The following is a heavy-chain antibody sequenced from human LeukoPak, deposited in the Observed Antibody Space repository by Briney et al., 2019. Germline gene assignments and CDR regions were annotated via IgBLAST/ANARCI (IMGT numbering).Heavy chain of an antibody. CDR3: AINTSGRYFDY. Sequence: GGSLRLSCAASGFTFSSYAMSWVRQAPGKGLEWGSVISGSGGSTYYADSVKGRFTISRDNSKDTLFLQMNSLRVEDSAVYYCAINTSGRYFDYWGQGTLVTVSS. CDR2: ISGSGGST. CDR1: GFTFSSYA. V-gene: IGHV3-23*01. J-gene: IGHJ4*02. D-gene: IGHD3-22*01.